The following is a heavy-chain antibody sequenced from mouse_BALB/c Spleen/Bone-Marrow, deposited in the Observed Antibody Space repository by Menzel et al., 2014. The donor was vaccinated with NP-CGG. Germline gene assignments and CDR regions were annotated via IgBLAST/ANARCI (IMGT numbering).Heavy chain of an antibody. V-gene: IGHV1S137*01. J-gene: IGHJ3*01. CDR3: ARGGSTMITTFAY. CDR2: ISTYYGDA. D-gene: IGHD2-4*01. Sequence: AQLQQSGAELVRPGVSVKISCKGSGYTFTDYAMHWVKQSHAKSLEWIGVISTYYGDASYNQKFKGKATMTVDKSSSTAYMELARLTSEDSAIYYCARGGSTMITTFAYWGQGTLVTVSA. CDR1: GYTFTDYA.